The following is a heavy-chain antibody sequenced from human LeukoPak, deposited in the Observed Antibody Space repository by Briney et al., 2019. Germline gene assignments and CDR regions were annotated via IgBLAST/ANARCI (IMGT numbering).Heavy chain of an antibody. D-gene: IGHD5-18*01. V-gene: IGHV4-31*03. CDR3: ARDGGGYTYGGDYYYYMDV. CDR1: GGSINSGAHF. Sequence: PSETLSLTCTVSGGSINSGAHFWSWIRQHPGKGLEWIGYIYYSGSTHYNPSLKSRISMSVDASKNQFSLKLTSVTAADTAVYYCARDGGGYTYGGDYYYYMDVWGTGTTVTVSS. J-gene: IGHJ6*03. CDR2: IYYSGST.